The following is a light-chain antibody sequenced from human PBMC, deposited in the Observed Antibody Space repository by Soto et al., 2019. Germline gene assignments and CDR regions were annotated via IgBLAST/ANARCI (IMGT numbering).Light chain of an antibody. V-gene: IGKV3-20*01. CDR3: QKYGSSPRK. CDR1: QSVSSSY. J-gene: IGKJ1*01. CDR2: GAS. Sequence: EIVFTQSPFTLSLSPGERATLSCMASQSVSSSYLAWYQQKPGQAPRLLIYGASSRATGIPDRFSGSGSGTAFTLTISRLEPEDFAVYYCQKYGSSPRKFGQGTKVDIK.